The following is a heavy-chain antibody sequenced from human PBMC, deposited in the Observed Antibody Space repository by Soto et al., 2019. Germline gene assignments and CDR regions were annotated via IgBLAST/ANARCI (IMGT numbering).Heavy chain of an antibody. V-gene: IGHV3-33*01. J-gene: IGHJ6*02. D-gene: IGHD1-1*01. CDR2: IWYDGSNK. CDR1: GFTFSSYG. CDR3: ARDQDDTRYYYYYGMDV. Sequence: GGSLRLSCAASGFTFSSYGMHWVRQAPGKGLEWVAVIWYDGSNKYYADSVKGRFTISRDNSKNTLYLQMNSLRAEDTAVYYCARDQDDTRYYYYYGMDVWDPGTKVTVYS.